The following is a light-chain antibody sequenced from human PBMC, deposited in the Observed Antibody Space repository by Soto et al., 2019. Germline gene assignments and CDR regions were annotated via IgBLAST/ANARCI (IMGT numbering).Light chain of an antibody. Sequence: DIVMTQSPDSLAVSLGERATINCKSSQSVLYSSNNKNYLAWYQQKPGQPPKLLIYWASTRESGVPDRFSGSGSGKDFTLTISSLQAEDVAVYYCHHYYSTPPYTFGQVTKLEIK. J-gene: IGKJ2*01. V-gene: IGKV4-1*01. CDR3: HHYYSTPPYT. CDR1: QSVLYSSNNKNY. CDR2: WAS.